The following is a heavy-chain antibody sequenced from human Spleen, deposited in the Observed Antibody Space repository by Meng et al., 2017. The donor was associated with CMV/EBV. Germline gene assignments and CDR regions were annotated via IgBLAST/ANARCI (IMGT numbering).Heavy chain of an antibody. D-gene: IGHD2-2*01. CDR3: AGYCSSKTCP. Sequence: ALVKVSCKASGYTFTGFYIHWVRQAPGQGLEWMGGINPYNGDTGFAQKFQGRVTMTRDTSITTAYMELSRLTSDDTALYFCAGYCSSKTCPWGQGTLVTVSS. J-gene: IGHJ5*02. CDR1: GYTFTGFY. V-gene: IGHV1-2*02. CDR2: INPYNGDT.